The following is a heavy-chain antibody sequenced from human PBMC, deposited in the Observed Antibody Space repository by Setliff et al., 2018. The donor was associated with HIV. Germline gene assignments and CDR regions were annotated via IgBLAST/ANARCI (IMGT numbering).Heavy chain of an antibody. CDR1: GGTFSSYA. CDR3: ARDPIAVAGTYPADNWFDP. J-gene: IGHJ5*02. V-gene: IGHV1-69*13. Sequence: GASVKVSCKASGGTFSSYAISWVRQAPGQGLEWMGGIIPIFGTANYAQKFQGRVTITADESTSTAYMDLSSLRSEDTAVYYCARDPIAVAGTYPADNWFDPWGQGILVTVSS. CDR2: IIPIFGTA. D-gene: IGHD6-19*01.